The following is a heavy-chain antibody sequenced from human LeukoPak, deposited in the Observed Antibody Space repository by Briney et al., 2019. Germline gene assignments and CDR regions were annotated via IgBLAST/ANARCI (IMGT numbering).Heavy chain of an antibody. CDR1: GFTFSDYY. D-gene: IGHD3-22*01. CDR3: AGDNYDSSGYASLGN. V-gene: IGHV3-66*01. Sequence: GGSLRLSCAASGFTFSDYYMSWVRQAPGRGLEWVSVIYGGGITSYADSVKGRFTISRDNSKNTLYLQMNSLRAEDTAVYYCAGDNYDSSGYASLGNWGQGTLVTVSS. J-gene: IGHJ4*02. CDR2: IYGGGIT.